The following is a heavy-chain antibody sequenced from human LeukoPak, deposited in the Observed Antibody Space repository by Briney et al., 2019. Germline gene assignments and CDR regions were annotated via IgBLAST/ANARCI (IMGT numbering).Heavy chain of an antibody. J-gene: IGHJ4*02. CDR2: IYPGDSDT. V-gene: IGHV5-51*01. CDR3: ARLSLGRPNDWGVYGSGSYYSVYFDY. Sequence: GESLKISCKGSGYSFTSHWIGWVRQMPGKGLEWMGIIYPGDSDTRYSPSFQGQVTISADKSISTAYLQWSSLKASDTAMYYCARLSLGRPNDWGVYGSGSYYSVYFDYWGQGTLVTVSS. D-gene: IGHD3-10*01. CDR1: GYSFTSHW.